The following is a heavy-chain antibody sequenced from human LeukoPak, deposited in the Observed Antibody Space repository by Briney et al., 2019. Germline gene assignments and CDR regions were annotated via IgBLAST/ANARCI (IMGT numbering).Heavy chain of an antibody. V-gene: IGHV4-59*01. CDR2: FYYTGTT. CDR3: ASKSTDHGELRFDY. D-gene: IGHD4-17*01. J-gene: IGHJ4*02. Sequence: PSETLSLTCSISGDSTNTYFWSWIRQPPGKGLEWIGYFYYTGTTSYNPSLNSRVTISVDTSKNQFSLKVNSVTAADTGVYYCASKSTDHGELRFDYWGQGTLVTVSS. CDR1: GDSTNTYF.